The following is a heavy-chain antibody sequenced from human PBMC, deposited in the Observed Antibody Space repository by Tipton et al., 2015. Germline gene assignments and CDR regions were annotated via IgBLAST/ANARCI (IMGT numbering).Heavy chain of an antibody. CDR1: GYTFTSYG. Sequence: QLVQSGPEVKKPGASVKVSCKASGYTFTSYGISWVRRAPGQGLEWMGWISAYNGNTKYAQKLQGRVTMTTDTSTSTAYMELRSLRSDDTAFYFCARENSIWYPYCDHWGQGTLVTVAS. V-gene: IGHV1-18*01. J-gene: IGHJ4*02. CDR3: ARENSIWYPYCDH. D-gene: IGHD6-13*01. CDR2: ISAYNGNT.